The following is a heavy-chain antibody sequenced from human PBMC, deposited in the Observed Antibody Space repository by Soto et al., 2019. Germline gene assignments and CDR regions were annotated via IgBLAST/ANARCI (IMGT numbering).Heavy chain of an antibody. V-gene: IGHV4-39*01. CDR3: ARHRGQLARGGWFDP. D-gene: IGHD6-6*01. CDR1: GGSISSSSYY. J-gene: IGHJ5*02. Sequence: NPSETLSLTCTVSGGSISSSSYYWGWIRQPPGKGLEWIGSIYYGGGTYYNPSLKSRVTISVDTSKNQFSLKLSSVTAADTAVYYRARHRGQLARGGWFDPWGQGTLVTVSS. CDR2: IYYGGGT.